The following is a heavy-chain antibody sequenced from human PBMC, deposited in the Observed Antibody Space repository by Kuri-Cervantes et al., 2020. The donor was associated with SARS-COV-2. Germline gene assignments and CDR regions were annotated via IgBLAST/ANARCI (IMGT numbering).Heavy chain of an antibody. Sequence: GESLKISCAASGFTFSNAWMSWVRQAPGKGLEWVSAISGSGGSTYYADSVKGRFTISRDNSKNTLYLQMNSLRAEDTAVYYCAKTTMVQGVIISGWIDYWGQGTLVTVSS. CDR1: GFTFSNAW. D-gene: IGHD3-10*01. V-gene: IGHV3-23*01. CDR3: AKTTMVQGVIISGWIDY. J-gene: IGHJ4*02. CDR2: ISGSGGST.